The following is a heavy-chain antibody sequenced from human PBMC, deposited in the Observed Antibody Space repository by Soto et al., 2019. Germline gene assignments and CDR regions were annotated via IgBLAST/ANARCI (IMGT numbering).Heavy chain of an antibody. CDR3: ARGGLTTMYNWFDP. D-gene: IGHD4-17*01. Sequence: AASVKVSCKTFGGTFSTYTINWVRQAPGQGLEWMGRIIPFLSTANNAQKFQGRVTIAADESTSTAYMELSSLSSEGTAVYYCARGGLTTMYNWFDPWGQGTLVTVSS. CDR1: GGTFSTYT. V-gene: IGHV1-69*08. CDR2: IIPFLSTA. J-gene: IGHJ5*02.